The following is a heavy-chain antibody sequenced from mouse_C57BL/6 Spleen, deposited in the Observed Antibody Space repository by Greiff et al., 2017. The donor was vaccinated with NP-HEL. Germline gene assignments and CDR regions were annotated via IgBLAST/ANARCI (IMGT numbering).Heavy chain of an antibody. D-gene: IGHD1-1*01. Sequence: EVKLMESGPGLVKPSQSLSLTCSVTGYSITSGYYWNWIRQFPGNKLEWMGYISYDGSNNYNPSLKNRISITRDTSKNQFFLKLNSVTTEDTATYYCALRAGREDWYFDVWGTGTTVTVSS. V-gene: IGHV3-6*01. J-gene: IGHJ1*03. CDR3: ALRAGREDWYFDV. CDR1: GYSITSGYY. CDR2: ISYDGSN.